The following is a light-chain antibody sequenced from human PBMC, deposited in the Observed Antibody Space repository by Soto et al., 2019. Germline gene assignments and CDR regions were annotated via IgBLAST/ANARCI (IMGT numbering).Light chain of an antibody. V-gene: IGLV2-23*02. CDR3: FSYAGSSTFEV. CDR1: SSDVGSYNL. J-gene: IGLJ1*01. CDR2: EVS. Sequence: QSALTQPASVSGSPGQSITISCTGTSSDVGSYNLVSWYQQHPGKAPKLMIYEVSKRPSGVSNRFAGSKSGNTASLTISGLQAEDEADYYCFSYAGSSTFEVFGTGTKLTVL.